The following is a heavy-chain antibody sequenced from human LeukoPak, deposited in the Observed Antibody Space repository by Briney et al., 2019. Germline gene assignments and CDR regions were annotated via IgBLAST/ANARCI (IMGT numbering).Heavy chain of an antibody. CDR3: ARNGEI. D-gene: IGHD3-10*01. J-gene: IGHJ4*02. Sequence: GASVKVSCKTSGYAFTDYYMHWMRQAPGQGLEWMGWINCNNGDTIYAQKFEGRVIVTRDTSISTAYMELSRLTYDDTAVYYCARNGEIWGQGTLVTVSS. CDR1: GYAFTDYY. CDR2: INCNNGDT. V-gene: IGHV1-2*02.